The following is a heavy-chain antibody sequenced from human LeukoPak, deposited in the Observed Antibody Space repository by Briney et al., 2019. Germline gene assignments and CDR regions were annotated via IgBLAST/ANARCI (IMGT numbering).Heavy chain of an antibody. Sequence: GGSLRLSCAASGFTFSSYWMHWVRQVPERGLVWVSRINSDGGDIDYEDSVKGRFTISRDNTKNTLYLQMNSLRVEDTAVYYCAREKFHDYNFDSWSQGTLVTVSS. CDR1: GFTFSSYW. D-gene: IGHD5-24*01. J-gene: IGHJ4*02. CDR3: AREKFHDYNFDS. V-gene: IGHV3-74*01. CDR2: INSDGGDI.